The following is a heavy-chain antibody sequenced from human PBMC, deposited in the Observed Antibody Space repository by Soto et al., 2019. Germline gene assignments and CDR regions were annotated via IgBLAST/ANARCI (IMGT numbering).Heavy chain of an antibody. CDR2: VYWDDGK. Sequence: LSGTLCGLRLITNREALGWIRGTTGKALEWPGLVYWDDGKHYPPSLKSRLTITKDTYKNQAILAMPNMDPVDTATYFCASGLATRPAFAFHIWGQGAVVTVS. J-gene: IGHJ3*02. CDR3: ASGLATRPAFAFHI. D-gene: IGHD6-6*01. V-gene: IGHV2-5*02. CDR1: GLRLITNREA.